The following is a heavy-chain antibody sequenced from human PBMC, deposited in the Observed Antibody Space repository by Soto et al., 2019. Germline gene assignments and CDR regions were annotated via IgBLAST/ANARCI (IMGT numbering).Heavy chain of an antibody. V-gene: IGHV1-69*01. CDR3: ARKGRRDGYNDY. CDR1: GGTFSSYA. D-gene: IGHD5-12*01. CDR2: IIPIFGTA. J-gene: IGHJ4*02. Sequence: QVQLVQSGAEVKKPGSSVKVSCKAYGGTFSSYAISWVRQAPGQGLEWMGGIIPIFGTANYPQKFQGRVTITADESTSTPYLELSSLRAEDTVVYYCARKGRRDGYNDYWGQGTLVTVSS.